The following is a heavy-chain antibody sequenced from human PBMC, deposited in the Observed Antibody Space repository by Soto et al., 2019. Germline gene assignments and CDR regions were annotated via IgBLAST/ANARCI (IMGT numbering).Heavy chain of an antibody. J-gene: IGHJ4*02. CDR1: EFTFGDYW. D-gene: IGHD5-12*01. CDR3: VRSRYGYGFEF. V-gene: IGHV3-7*01. CDR2: IKKDGSDK. Sequence: GSLRLSCAASEFTFGDYWMNWVRQVPGKGLEWVANIKKDGSDKYYEDSVKGRFTIYRDNAKNSLFLQMNRLRVEDTAVYYCVRSRYGYGFEFWGQGALVTVSS.